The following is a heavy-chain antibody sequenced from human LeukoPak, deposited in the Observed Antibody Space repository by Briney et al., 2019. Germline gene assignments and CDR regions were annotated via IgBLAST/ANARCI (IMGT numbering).Heavy chain of an antibody. CDR1: GGSFSGYY. Sequence: SETLSLTCAVYGGSFSGYYWSWIRQPPGKGLEWIGEINHSGSTNYNPSLKSRVAISVDTSKNQFSLKLSSVTAADTAVYYCARERGSDYWGQGTLVTVSS. V-gene: IGHV4-34*01. CDR2: INHSGST. D-gene: IGHD3-16*01. J-gene: IGHJ4*02. CDR3: ARERGSDY.